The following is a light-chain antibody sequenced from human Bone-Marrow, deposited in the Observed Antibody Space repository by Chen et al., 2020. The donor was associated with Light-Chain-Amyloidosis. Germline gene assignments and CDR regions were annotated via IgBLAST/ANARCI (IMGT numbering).Light chain of an antibody. CDR3: HVWDPSVHQPGI. J-gene: IGLJ2*01. Sequence: SYVLTQPPSVSVAPGQTSTITCGADNIGSKGLHWYQHKAGQAPGLVVFDNTDRPSEIPERSSGPQSGNTATLTIIGVDAEDEADYYCHVWDPSVHQPGIFGGGTKLTVL. V-gene: IGLV3-21*02. CDR2: DNT. CDR1: NIGSKG.